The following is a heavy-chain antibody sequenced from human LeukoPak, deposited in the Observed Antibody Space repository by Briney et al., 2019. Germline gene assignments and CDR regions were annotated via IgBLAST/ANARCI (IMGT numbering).Heavy chain of an antibody. J-gene: IGHJ4*02. CDR2: IYSSGST. D-gene: IGHD6-19*01. V-gene: IGHV4-4*09. CDR3: ARRAVAENYFDY. Sequence: SETLSLTCTVSVGSISGYYWSWIQQPPGKGLEWIGYIYSSGSTTYNSSLKSRVTISVDTSKNQFSLKLSSVTAADTAVYYCARRAVAENYFDYWGQGTLVTVSS. CDR1: VGSISGYY.